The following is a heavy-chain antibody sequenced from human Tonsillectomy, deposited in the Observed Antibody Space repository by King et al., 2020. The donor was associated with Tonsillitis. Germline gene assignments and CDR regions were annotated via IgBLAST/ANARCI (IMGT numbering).Heavy chain of an antibody. V-gene: IGHV3-43*02. Sequence: VQLVESGGGVVQPGGSLRLSCAASGFPFDDYAMHWVRQAPGQGLEWVSLISGDGGSTYYADSVKGRFTISRDNSKNSLYLQMNSLRTEETDLYYCARACPYHSIDYWGQGTLVTVSS. CDR3: ARACPYHSIDY. CDR1: GFPFDDYA. J-gene: IGHJ4*02. D-gene: IGHD1-14*01. CDR2: ISGDGGST.